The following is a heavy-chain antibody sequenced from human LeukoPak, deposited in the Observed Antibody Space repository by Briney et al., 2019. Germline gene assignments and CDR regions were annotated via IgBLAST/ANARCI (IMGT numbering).Heavy chain of an antibody. CDR1: GFTFSSYA. V-gene: IGHV3-23*01. CDR2: ISGSGGST. D-gene: IGHD2-21*01. CDR3: AKDFRIGYSAHFDY. J-gene: IGHJ4*02. Sequence: GGSLRLSCAASGFTFSSYAMSWVRQAPGKGLEWVSAISGSGGSTYYADSVKGRFTISRDNSKNTLYLQMDSLRGEDTAVYYCAKDFRIGYSAHFDYWGQGALVTVSS.